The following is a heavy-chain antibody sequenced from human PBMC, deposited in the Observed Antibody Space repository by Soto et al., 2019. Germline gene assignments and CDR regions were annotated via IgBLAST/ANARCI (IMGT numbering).Heavy chain of an antibody. CDR2: ISYDGSNK. J-gene: IGHJ5*02. Sequence: GGSVRPSCAASGFTFSSYGMHWVRQAPGKGLEWVAVISYDGSNKYDADSVKGRFTISRDNSKNTLYLQMNSLRAEDTAVYYCAKDVRFGGQQLWVNWFDPWGQGTLVTVSS. CDR3: AKDVRFGGQQLWVNWFDP. CDR1: GFTFSSYG. V-gene: IGHV3-30*18. D-gene: IGHD6-13*01.